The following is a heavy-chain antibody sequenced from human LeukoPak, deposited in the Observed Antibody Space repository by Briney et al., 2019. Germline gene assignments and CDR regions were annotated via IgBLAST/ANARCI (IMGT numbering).Heavy chain of an antibody. CDR3: ARGIAARARGVFDY. Sequence: SETLSLTCTVSGGSISSSSYYWGWIRQPPGKGLEWIGSIYYSGSTYYNPSLKSRVTISVDTSKNQFSLKLSSVTAADTAVYYCARGIAARARGVFDYWGQGTLVTVSS. J-gene: IGHJ4*02. CDR2: IYYSGST. CDR1: GGSISSSSYY. D-gene: IGHD6-6*01. V-gene: IGHV4-39*07.